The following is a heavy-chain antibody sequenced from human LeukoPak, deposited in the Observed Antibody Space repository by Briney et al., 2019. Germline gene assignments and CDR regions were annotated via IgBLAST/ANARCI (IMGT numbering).Heavy chain of an antibody. V-gene: IGHV4-34*01. CDR1: GGSFSGYY. CDR3: ARLEDIGYCEFDY. J-gene: IGHJ4*02. Sequence: SETLSLTCAVYGGSFSGYYWSWIRQPPGKGLEWIGEINHSGSTNYNPSLKSRVTISVDKSKNQFSLKLSSVTAADTAVYYCARLEDIGYCEFDYWGQGTLVTVSS. D-gene: IGHD5-12*01. CDR2: INHSGST.